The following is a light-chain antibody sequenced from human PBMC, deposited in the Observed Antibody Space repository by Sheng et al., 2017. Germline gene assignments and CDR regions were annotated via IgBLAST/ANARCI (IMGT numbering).Light chain of an antibody. CDR1: SSDVGGYNY. Sequence: QSALTQPPSASGSPGQSVTISCTGTSSDVGGYNYVSWYQQHPGKAPKLIIYEVSKRPSGVPDRFSGSKSGNTASLTVSGLQAEDEADYYCSSYADSNRNVFGTGSKLTV. CDR3: SSYADSNRNV. CDR2: EVS. J-gene: IGLJ1*01. V-gene: IGLV2-8*01.